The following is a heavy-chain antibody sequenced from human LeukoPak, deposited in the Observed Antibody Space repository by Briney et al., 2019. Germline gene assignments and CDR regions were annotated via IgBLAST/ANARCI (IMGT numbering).Heavy chain of an antibody. CDR1: GGSISSHY. CDR2: IYYSGST. J-gene: IGHJ4*02. D-gene: IGHD3-10*01. Sequence: SETLSLTCTVSGGSISSHYWSWIRQPPGKGLEWIGYIYYSGSTNYNPSLKSRVTISVDTSKNQFSLKLSSVTAADTAVYYCARGLALWFGELSDWGQGTLVTVSS. V-gene: IGHV4-59*11. CDR3: ARGLALWFGELSD.